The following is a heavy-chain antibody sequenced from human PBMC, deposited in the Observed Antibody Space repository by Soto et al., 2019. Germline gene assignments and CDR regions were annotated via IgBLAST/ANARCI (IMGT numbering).Heavy chain of an antibody. J-gene: IGHJ4*02. CDR3: ARGRGETVAGQGLDY. CDR2: TYYKSKRYN. Sequence: SQTLSLTCAISGDSVSSNRATWNWIRQSPSRGLGWLGRTYYKSKRYNDYALSVQSRIAAYADTSNNQISLQLNSVTPEATAVYYCARGRGETVAGQGLDYWGQGALVTVSS. D-gene: IGHD6-19*01. V-gene: IGHV6-1*01. CDR1: GDSVSSNRAT.